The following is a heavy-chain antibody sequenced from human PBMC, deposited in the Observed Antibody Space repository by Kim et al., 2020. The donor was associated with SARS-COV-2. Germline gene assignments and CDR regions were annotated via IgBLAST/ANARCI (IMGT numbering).Heavy chain of an antibody. D-gene: IGHD3-16*01. CDR1: GFSLSNNA. J-gene: IGHJ4*02. Sequence: GGSLRLSCAASGFSLSNNAMTWVRQAPGKGLEWVSDIRGGGDTYYADSVKGRFTFSRDDSQNVLFLQMDSLRVDDTALHYCGGLGAFSYWGQGTLVTVSS. V-gene: IGHV3-23*01. CDR2: IRGGGDT. CDR3: GGLGAFSY.